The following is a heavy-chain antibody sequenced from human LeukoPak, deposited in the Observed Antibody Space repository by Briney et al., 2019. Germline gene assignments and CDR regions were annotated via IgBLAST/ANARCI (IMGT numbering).Heavy chain of an antibody. CDR3: ARDLTTVTKGFDI. V-gene: IGHV4-59*01. D-gene: IGHD4-17*01. Sequence: SETLSLTCTVSGGSISSYYWSWIRQPPGKGLEWIGYIYTSGSTNYNPSLKSRVTISVDTSKNQFSLKLSSVTAADTAVYYCARDLTTVTKGFDIWGQGTMVTVSS. J-gene: IGHJ3*02. CDR2: IYTSGST. CDR1: GGSISSYY.